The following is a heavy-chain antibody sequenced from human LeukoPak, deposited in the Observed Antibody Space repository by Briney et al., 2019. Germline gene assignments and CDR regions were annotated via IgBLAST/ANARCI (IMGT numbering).Heavy chain of an antibody. CDR2: MKPDSGNS. V-gene: IGHV1-8*01. D-gene: IGHD3-9*01. J-gene: IGHJ6*03. CDR1: GYPFTSVE. CDR3: ARGTFDYDVVTGIHYYYMDV. Sequence: ASVKVSCKASGYPFTSVEINWVRQAAGEGLEGMGWMKPDSGNSAFAQKFRDRVTLSSNSSINTAYMEVSSLGSDDTAVYFCARGTFDYDVVTGIHYYYMDVWGTGTTVTVSS.